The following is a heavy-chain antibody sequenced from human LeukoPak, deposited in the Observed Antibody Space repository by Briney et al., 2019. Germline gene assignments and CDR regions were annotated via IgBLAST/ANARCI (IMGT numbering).Heavy chain of an antibody. D-gene: IGHD2-15*01. CDR1: GFIFSSYA. J-gene: IGHJ4*02. CDR3: AKSPSGWRYYFDY. Sequence: GGSLRLSCEGSGFIFSSYAMTWVRQAPGKGLQWVSSISGSGESTYYADSMKGRFTISRDNSKNTLYLQMNSLRAEDTAVYYCAKSPSGWRYYFDYWGQGTLVTVSS. V-gene: IGHV3-23*01. CDR2: ISGSGEST.